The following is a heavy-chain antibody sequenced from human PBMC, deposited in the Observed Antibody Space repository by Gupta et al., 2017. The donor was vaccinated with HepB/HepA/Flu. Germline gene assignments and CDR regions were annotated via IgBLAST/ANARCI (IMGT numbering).Heavy chain of an antibody. CDR1: GYTFTGYY. Sequence: QVQLVQSGAEVKKPGASVKVSCKASGYTFTGYYMHWVRQAPGQGLEWMGWINPNSGGTNYAQKFQGRVTMTRDTSISTAYMELSRLRSDDTAVYYCXRXIGHNYXGSISQDHDAFDIWGQGTMVTVSS. J-gene: IGHJ3*02. CDR3: XRXIGHNYXGSISQDHDAFDI. D-gene: IGHD4-11*01. V-gene: IGHV1-2*02. CDR2: INPNSGGT.